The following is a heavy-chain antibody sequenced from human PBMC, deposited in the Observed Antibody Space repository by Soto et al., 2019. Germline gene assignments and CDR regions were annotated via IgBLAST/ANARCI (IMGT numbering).Heavy chain of an antibody. Sequence: CAASGFTFSNSWMNWVRQAPGKGLEWVGRIKSKTDGGTTDYAAPVKGRFTISRDDSKNTLYLQMNSLKTEDTAVYYCTTDQAKGPLWFGDLYYYYGMDVWGQGTTVTV. CDR2: IKSKTDGGTT. CDR1: GFTFSNSW. V-gene: IGHV3-15*07. CDR3: TTDQAKGPLWFGDLYYYYGMDV. J-gene: IGHJ6*02. D-gene: IGHD3-10*01.